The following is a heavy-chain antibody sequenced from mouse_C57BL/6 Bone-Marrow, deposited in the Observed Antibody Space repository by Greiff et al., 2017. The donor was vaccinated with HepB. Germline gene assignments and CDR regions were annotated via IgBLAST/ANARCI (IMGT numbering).Heavy chain of an antibody. Sequence: QVQLKQSGPELVKPGASVKISCKASGYAFSSSWMNWVKQRPGKGLEWIGRIYPGDGDTNYNGKFKGKATLTADKSSSTAYMQLSSLTSEDSAVYFCARAYYDYDYWYFDVWGTGTTVTVSS. V-gene: IGHV1-82*01. CDR3: ARAYYDYDYWYFDV. D-gene: IGHD2-4*01. CDR1: GYAFSSSW. CDR2: IYPGDGDT. J-gene: IGHJ1*03.